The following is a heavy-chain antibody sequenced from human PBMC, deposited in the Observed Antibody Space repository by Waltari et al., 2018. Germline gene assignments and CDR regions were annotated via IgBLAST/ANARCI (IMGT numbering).Heavy chain of an antibody. CDR2: FDTEQGET. D-gene: IGHD3-16*02. CDR1: VYTIYELS. Sequence: QVQLVQSGAEVDNPPVSVTVSCKVPVYTIYELSMHWLRLARGIRLEWIGGFDTEQGETIYAQNFQGRVTITEDTTTDTPYMQLSSLRSDDTALYYCVTGRIMKNFGGVLVIEHGLRAGYFQFWGQGTLVVVSS. CDR3: VTGRIMKNFGGVLVIEHGLRAGYFQF. J-gene: IGHJ1*01. V-gene: IGHV1-24*01.